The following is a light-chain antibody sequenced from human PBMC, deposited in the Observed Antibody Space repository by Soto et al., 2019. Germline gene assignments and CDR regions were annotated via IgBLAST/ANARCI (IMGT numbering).Light chain of an antibody. J-gene: IGLJ1*01. CDR1: SSDIGAYDY. Sequence: QSVLTPPASLSGSPGQSITISCTGTSSDIGAYDYVSWFQQHPGKAPKLMISEVNNRPSGVSNRFSGSKSGNTAYLTISGLQVEDEAEYYCSSYVGSNNFPYVFGTGTRSPS. CDR3: SSYVGSNNFPYV. V-gene: IGLV2-14*01. CDR2: EVN.